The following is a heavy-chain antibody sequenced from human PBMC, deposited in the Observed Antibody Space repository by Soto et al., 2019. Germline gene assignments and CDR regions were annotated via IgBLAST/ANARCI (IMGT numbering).Heavy chain of an antibody. CDR3: ASQQWLDPV. V-gene: IGHV3-30*03. Sequence: PGGSLILSCAASGFPFSNYVMHWVRQAPGKGLEWMAVISFDGHDQDYADSVKGRFTISRDNSKSTLYLQMNSLRGEDTAVYYCASQQWLDPVWGQGTLVTVSS. CDR1: GFPFSNYV. CDR2: ISFDGHDQ. J-gene: IGHJ4*02. D-gene: IGHD6-19*01.